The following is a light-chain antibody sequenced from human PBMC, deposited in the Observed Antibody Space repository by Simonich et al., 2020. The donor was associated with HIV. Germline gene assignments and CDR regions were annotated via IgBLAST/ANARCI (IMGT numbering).Light chain of an antibody. CDR1: SGSVSHSYY. Sequence: QTVLTYETSSAVSPGGTVTPTCALRSGSVSHSYYPTWYHQTPGQPPRTLIYSTSNRSSGVPNRVSGSLRGNKAALTITGAQADDESDYYCVLYVGSGIWVFGGGTKLTVL. CDR3: VLYVGSGIWV. CDR2: STS. J-gene: IGLJ3*02. V-gene: IGLV8-61*01.